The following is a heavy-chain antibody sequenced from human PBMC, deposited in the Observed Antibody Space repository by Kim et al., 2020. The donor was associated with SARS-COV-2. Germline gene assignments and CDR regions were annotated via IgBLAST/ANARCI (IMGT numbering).Heavy chain of an antibody. J-gene: IGHJ4*02. CDR2: IKSKTDGGTT. D-gene: IGHD3-10*01. CDR1: GFTFSNAW. V-gene: IGHV3-15*01. CDR3: TTDGEITMVRSLDLSDY. Sequence: GGSLRLSCAASGFTFSNAWMSWVRQAPGKGLEWVGRIKSKTDGGTTDYAAPVKGRFTISRDDSKNTLYLQMNSLKTEDTAVYYCTTDGEITMVRSLDLSDYWGQGTLVTVSS.